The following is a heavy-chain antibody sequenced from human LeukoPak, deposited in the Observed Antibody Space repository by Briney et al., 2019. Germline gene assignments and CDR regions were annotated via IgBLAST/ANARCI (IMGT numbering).Heavy chain of an antibody. CDR3: ARDKYYDRYFDA. J-gene: IGHJ4*02. D-gene: IGHD3-22*01. CDR1: GFTFNGNW. Sequence: GGSLRLSCSASGFTFNGNWMSWVRQAPGKGLERVANIKQDGSEKYYVDSVKGRFTISRDNAKNSLSLQMNSLRAEDTAVYYCARDKYYDRYFDAWGQGTLVTVPS. CDR2: IKQDGSEK. V-gene: IGHV3-7*01.